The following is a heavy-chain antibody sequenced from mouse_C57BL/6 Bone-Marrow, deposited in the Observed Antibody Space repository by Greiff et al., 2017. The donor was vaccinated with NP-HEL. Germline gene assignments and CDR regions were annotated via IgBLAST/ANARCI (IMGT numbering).Heavy chain of an antibody. CDR3: AREGGGSGWYFDV. D-gene: IGHD1-1*01. J-gene: IGHJ1*03. Sequence: EVMLVESGGGLVQSGRSLRLSCATSGFTFSDFYMEWVRQAPGKGLEWIAASRNKANDYTTEYSASVKGRFSVSRDTSQSILYLQMNALRAEDTAIYYCAREGGGSGWYFDVWGTGTTVTVSS. CDR1: GFTFSDFY. V-gene: IGHV7-1*01. CDR2: SRNKANDYTT.